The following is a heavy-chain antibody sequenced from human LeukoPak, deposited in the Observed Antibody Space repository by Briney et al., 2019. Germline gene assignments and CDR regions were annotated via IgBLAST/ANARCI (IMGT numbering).Heavy chain of an antibody. CDR2: ISAYNGNT. D-gene: IGHD6-13*01. J-gene: IGHJ4*02. Sequence: GASVKVSCKASGYTFTSYGISWVRQAPGQGLEWMGWISAYNGNTNYAQKLQGRVTMTTDTSTSTAYMELRSLRSDDTAVYYCARDLGDSGIAAAGPPGYFDYWGQGTLVTVSS. CDR3: ARDLGDSGIAAAGPPGYFDY. CDR1: GYTFTSYG. V-gene: IGHV1-18*01.